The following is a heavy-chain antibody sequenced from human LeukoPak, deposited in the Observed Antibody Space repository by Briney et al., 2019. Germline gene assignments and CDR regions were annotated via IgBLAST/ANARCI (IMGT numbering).Heavy chain of an antibody. D-gene: IGHD1-26*01. J-gene: IGHJ4*02. Sequence: ASVKVSCKASGYTFTNYTINWVRLAPGQGLEWMGIINPSGGSTSYAQKFQGRVTMTRDTSTSTVYMELSSLRSEDTAVYYCARDRTEWELRYTDYWGQGTLVTVSS. CDR1: GYTFTNYT. CDR3: ARDRTEWELRYTDY. V-gene: IGHV1-46*01. CDR2: INPSGGST.